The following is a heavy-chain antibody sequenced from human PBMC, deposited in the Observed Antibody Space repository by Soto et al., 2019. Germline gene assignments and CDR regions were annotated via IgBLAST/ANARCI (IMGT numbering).Heavy chain of an antibody. D-gene: IGHD3-22*01. CDR3: ARGHHSSGYCFDY. Sequence: QVQLQESGPGLVKPSQTLSLTCTVSGGSISSGGYYWSWIRQHPGKGLEWIGYIYYSGSTYYNPSLKSRVTISVDTSKNQFSLKLSAVTAADTAVYYCARGHHSSGYCFDYWGQGTLVTVSS. J-gene: IGHJ4*02. CDR2: IYYSGST. V-gene: IGHV4-31*03. CDR1: GGSISSGGYY.